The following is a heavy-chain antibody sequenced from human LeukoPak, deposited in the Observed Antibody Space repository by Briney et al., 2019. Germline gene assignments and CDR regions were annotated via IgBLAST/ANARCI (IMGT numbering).Heavy chain of an antibody. CDR3: ATTKTPQGILEWLVY. Sequence: ASVKVSCKASGYTFTSYYIHWVRQAPGQGLEWMGLINPSGGSTNYAQKFQGRVTMTRDTSTSTVYMELSSLRSDDTAVYYCATTKTPQGILEWLVYWGQGTLVTVSS. V-gene: IGHV1-46*01. J-gene: IGHJ4*02. CDR2: INPSGGST. D-gene: IGHD3-3*01. CDR1: GYTFTSYY.